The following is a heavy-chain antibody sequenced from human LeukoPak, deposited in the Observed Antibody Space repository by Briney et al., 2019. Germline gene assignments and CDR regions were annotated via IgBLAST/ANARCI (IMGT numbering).Heavy chain of an antibody. D-gene: IGHD1-1*01. J-gene: IGHJ3*02. CDR3: ARVPRLLERVQAFDI. CDR2: INHSGST. CDR1: GGSFSGYY. Sequence: SETLSLTCAVYGGSFSGYYWSWIRQPPGKGLDWIGEINHSGSTNYNPSLKSRVTISVDTSKNQFSLKLSSVTAADTAVYYCARVPRLLERVQAFDIWGQGTMVTVSS. V-gene: IGHV4-34*01.